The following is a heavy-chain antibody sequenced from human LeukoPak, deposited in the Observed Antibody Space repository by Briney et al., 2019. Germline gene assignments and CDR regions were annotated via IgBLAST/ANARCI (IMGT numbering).Heavy chain of an antibody. CDR2: ISGSGGST. Sequence: GGSLRLSCAASGFTFSSYAMSWVRQAPGKGLEWVSAISGSGGSTYYADSVKGRFTISRDNSKNTLYLQMNSPRAEDTAVYYCAKGKGRLLAAAGIDYWGQGTLVTVSS. D-gene: IGHD6-13*01. J-gene: IGHJ4*02. CDR3: AKGKGRLLAAAGIDY. V-gene: IGHV3-23*01. CDR1: GFTFSSYA.